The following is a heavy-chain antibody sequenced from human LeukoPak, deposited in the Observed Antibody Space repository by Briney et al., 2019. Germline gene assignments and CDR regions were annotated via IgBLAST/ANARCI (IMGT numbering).Heavy chain of an antibody. Sequence: PGGSLRLSCAASGFTFSSYAMHWVRQAPGKGLEWVAVISYDGSNKYYADSVKGRFTISRDNSKNTLYLQMNSLRAEDTAVYYCARLQGLGDYYYYMDVWGKGTTVTVSS. V-gene: IGHV3-30*04. CDR3: ARLQGLGDYYYYMDV. J-gene: IGHJ6*03. CDR1: GFTFSSYA. CDR2: ISYDGSNK. D-gene: IGHD3-16*01.